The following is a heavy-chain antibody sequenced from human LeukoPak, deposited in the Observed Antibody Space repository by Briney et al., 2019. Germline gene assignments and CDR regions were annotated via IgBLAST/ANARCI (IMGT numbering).Heavy chain of an antibody. CDR1: GFTLSSYS. J-gene: IGHJ3*01. D-gene: IGHD3-3*01. V-gene: IGHV3-7*01. CDR2: IKSDGREK. CDR3: ARGPGDFSISRFGMVVPRDGFDF. Sequence: PGGSLRLSCVASGFTLSSYSMNWVRQAPGKGLEWVANIKSDGREKYYAESVKGRVTISRDNAKDSLHLQINSLRVDDTAVDYCARGPGDFSISRFGMVVPRDGFDFWGQGTMVTVPS.